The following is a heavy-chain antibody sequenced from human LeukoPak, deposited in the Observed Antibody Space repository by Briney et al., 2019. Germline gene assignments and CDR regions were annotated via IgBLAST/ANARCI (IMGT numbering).Heavy chain of an antibody. CDR1: GFTVSSNY. CDR3: AKEGPNTAMVPFGY. D-gene: IGHD5-18*01. J-gene: IGHJ4*02. CDR2: IYSGGST. Sequence: GGSLRLSCAASGFTVSSNYMSWVRQAPGKGLEWVSVIYSGGSTYYADSVRGRFTISRDNSKNTLYLQMNSLRAEDTAVYYCAKEGPNTAMVPFGYWGRGTLVTVSS. V-gene: IGHV3-53*01.